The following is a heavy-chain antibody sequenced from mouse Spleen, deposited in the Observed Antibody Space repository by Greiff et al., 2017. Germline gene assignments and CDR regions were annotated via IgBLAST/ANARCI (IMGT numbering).Heavy chain of an antibody. CDR1: GYTFTDYN. CDR2: INPNNGGT. Sequence: EVQLQQSGPELVKPGASVKIPCKASGYTFTDYNMDWVKQSHGKSLEWIGDINPNNGGTIYNQKFKGKATLTVDKSSSTAYMELRSLTSEDTAVYYCARYGTTVVADYFDYWGQGTTLTVSS. J-gene: IGHJ2*01. D-gene: IGHD1-1*01. V-gene: IGHV1-18*01. CDR3: ARYGTTVVADYFDY.